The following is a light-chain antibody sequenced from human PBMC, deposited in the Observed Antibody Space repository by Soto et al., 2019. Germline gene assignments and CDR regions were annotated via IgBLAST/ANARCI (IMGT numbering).Light chain of an antibody. CDR3: QSYDSSLSAVV. V-gene: IGLV1-40*01. CDR1: SSNIGAGYD. Sequence: QSALTQPPSVPGAPGQRVTISCTGSSSNIGAGYDVHWYQQLPGTAPKLLIYGNSNRPSGVPDRFSGSKSGTSASLAITGLQAEDEADYYCQSYDSSLSAVVFGGGTKVTVL. J-gene: IGLJ2*01. CDR2: GNS.